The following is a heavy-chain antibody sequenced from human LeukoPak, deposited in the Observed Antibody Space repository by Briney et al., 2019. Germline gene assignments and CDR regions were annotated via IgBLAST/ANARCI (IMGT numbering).Heavy chain of an antibody. CDR1: GYTFTGYY. V-gene: IGHV1-2*02. Sequence: GASVKVSCKASGYTFTGYYMHWVRQAPGQGLEWMGWINPNSGGTNYAQKFQGRVTMTRDTSISTAYMELSRLRTDDTALYYCAKDNFGTIDYWGQGTLVTVSS. J-gene: IGHJ4*02. D-gene: IGHD3/OR15-3a*01. CDR2: INPNSGGT. CDR3: AKDNFGTIDY.